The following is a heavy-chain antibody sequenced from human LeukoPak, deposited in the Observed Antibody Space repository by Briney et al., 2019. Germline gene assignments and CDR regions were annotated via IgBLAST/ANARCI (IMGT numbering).Heavy chain of an antibody. J-gene: IGHJ4*02. D-gene: IGHD6-19*01. CDR3: ARQGQWLVQVCPFDY. CDR1: GGSISSSSYY. CDR2: IYYSGST. Sequence: PSETLSLTCTVSGGSISSSSYYWGWIRQPPGKGLEWIGSIYYSGSTYYNPSLKSRATISADTSKNQFSLKLSSVTAADTAVYYCARQGQWLVQVCPFDYWGQGTLVTVSS. V-gene: IGHV4-39*01.